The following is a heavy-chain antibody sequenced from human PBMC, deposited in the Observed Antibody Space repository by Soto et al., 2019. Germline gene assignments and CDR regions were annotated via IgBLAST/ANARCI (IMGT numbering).Heavy chain of an antibody. D-gene: IGHD5-12*01. CDR2: IYSGGST. Sequence: EVQLVESGGGLVQPGGSLRLSCAASGFTVSSNYMSWVRQAPGKGLXXXSVIYSGGSTYYADSVKGRFTISRDNSKNTLYLQMNSPTAEDTAVYYCARDQVGYSGYDFVDYWGQGTLVTVSS. V-gene: IGHV3-66*01. CDR3: ARDQVGYSGYDFVDY. CDR1: GFTVSSNY. J-gene: IGHJ4*02.